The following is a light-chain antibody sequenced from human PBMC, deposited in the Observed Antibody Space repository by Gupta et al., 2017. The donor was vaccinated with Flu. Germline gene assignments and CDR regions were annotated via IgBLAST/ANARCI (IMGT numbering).Light chain of an antibody. Sequence: DIQMTPYPPFVPASVGDRVTITCRESQNTGFINWYQQRPGTAPRQLIYATSTRHSGVSSRFSGGGSATDFTLTISNLMPEDFATYYCQQSFSPPWTFGQGT. J-gene: IGKJ1*01. V-gene: IGKV1-39*01. CDR2: ATS. CDR1: QNTGF. CDR3: QQSFSPPWT.